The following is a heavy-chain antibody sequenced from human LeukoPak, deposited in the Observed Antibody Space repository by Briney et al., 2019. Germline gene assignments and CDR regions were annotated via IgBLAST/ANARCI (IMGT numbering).Heavy chain of an antibody. J-gene: IGHJ4*02. D-gene: IGHD6-13*01. CDR1: GYTFTNYG. CDR3: TSGDSSSWYLSY. V-gene: IGHV1-18*01. CDR2: IRAYNGNT. Sequence: GSVKVSCKASGYTFTNYGISWVRQAPGQGLEWMGWIRAYNGNTYYAQKLQGRVTMTTDTSTSTAYMEMRSLRSDDTAVYYCTSGDSSSWYLSYWGQGTLVTVSS.